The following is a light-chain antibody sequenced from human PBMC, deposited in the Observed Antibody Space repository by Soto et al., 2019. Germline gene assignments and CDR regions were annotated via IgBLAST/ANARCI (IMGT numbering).Light chain of an antibody. CDR2: GVT. Sequence: HSVLTQPASVSGSPGQSITISCTGTSSDVGGYNYVSWYQQHPGIAPKLLIYGVTNRPSGVSPRFSGSKSGNTASLTISGLQAEDEADYHCSSYTIASTLLYLFGTGTKLTVL. CDR3: SSYTIASTLLYL. J-gene: IGLJ1*01. V-gene: IGLV2-14*01. CDR1: SSDVGGYNY.